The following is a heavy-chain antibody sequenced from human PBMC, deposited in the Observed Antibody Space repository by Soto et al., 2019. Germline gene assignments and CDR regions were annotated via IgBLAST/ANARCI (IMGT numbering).Heavy chain of an antibody. CDR1: GFTFSSYA. CDR3: ARDYYRFNSGYGFSMDV. Sequence: GGSLRLSCAASGFTFSSYAMHWVRQAPGKGLEWVAVISYDGSNKFFADSVKGRFTISRDNSKNTLYLQMNSLRAEDTAVFYCARDYYRFNSGYGFSMDVWGQGTTVTVSS. CDR2: ISYDGSNK. V-gene: IGHV3-30*01. D-gene: IGHD5-12*01. J-gene: IGHJ6*02.